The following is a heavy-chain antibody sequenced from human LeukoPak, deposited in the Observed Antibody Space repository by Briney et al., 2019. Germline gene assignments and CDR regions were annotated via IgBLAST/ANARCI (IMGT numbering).Heavy chain of an antibody. CDR2: INHSGST. D-gene: IGHD2-8*01. CDR1: GGSFSGYY. Sequence: PSETLSLTCAVYGGSFSGYYWSWIRQPPGKGLEWIGEINHSGSTNYNPSLKSRVTISVDTSKNQFSLKLSSVTAADTAVYYCARPQRRYCTNGVCYGTGRDSALDYWGQGTLVTVSS. V-gene: IGHV4-34*01. CDR3: ARPQRRYCTNGVCYGTGRDSALDY. J-gene: IGHJ4*02.